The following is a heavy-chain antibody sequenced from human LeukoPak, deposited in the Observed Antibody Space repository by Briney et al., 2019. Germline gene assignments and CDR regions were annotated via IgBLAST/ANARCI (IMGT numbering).Heavy chain of an antibody. CDR3: AKDRITIFGVVLKTDYYYYYMDV. V-gene: IGHV3-23*01. J-gene: IGHJ6*03. D-gene: IGHD3-3*01. CDR1: GFTFSTYG. CDR2: ISGSGGST. Sequence: GGSLRLSCAASGFTFSTYGMSWVRQAPGKGLEWVSAISGSGGSTYYADSVKGRFTISRDNSKNTLYLQMNSLRAEDTAVYYCAKDRITIFGVVLKTDYYYYYMDVWGKGTTVTVSS.